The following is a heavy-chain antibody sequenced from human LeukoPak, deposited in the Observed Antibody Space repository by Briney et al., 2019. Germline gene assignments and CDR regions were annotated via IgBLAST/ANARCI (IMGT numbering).Heavy chain of an antibody. CDR1: GVSISSYY. CDR3: ARDREDAFDI. J-gene: IGHJ3*02. Sequence: SETLSLTCTVSGVSISSYYWSWIRQPPGKGLEWIGYIYYSGSTNYNPSLKSRVTISVDTSKNQFSLKLSSVTAADTAVYYCARDREDAFDIWGQGTMVTVSS. CDR2: IYYSGST. V-gene: IGHV4-59*01.